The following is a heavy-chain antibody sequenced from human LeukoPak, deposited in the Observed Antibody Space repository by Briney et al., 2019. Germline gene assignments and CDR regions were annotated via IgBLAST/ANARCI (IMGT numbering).Heavy chain of an antibody. CDR2: IIPILGIA. D-gene: IGHD5-24*01. V-gene: IGHV1-69*04. CDR3: ARDSGMATIYFDY. Sequence: ASVKVSCKASGGTFSSYAISWVRHAPGQGLEWMGRIIPILGIANYAQKFQGRVTITADKSTSTPYMEVSSLRSEDTAVYYCARDSGMATIYFDYWGQGTLVTVSS. CDR1: GGTFSSYA. J-gene: IGHJ4*02.